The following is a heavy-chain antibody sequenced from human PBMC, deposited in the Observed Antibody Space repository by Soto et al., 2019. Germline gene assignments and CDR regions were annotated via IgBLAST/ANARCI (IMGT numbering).Heavy chain of an antibody. V-gene: IGHV4-39*01. D-gene: IGHD3-3*01. CDR1: GGSISSSSYY. CDR3: ASTLAQYYDFWSGSDDYYYYGMDV. Sequence: SETLSLTCTFSGGSISSSSYYWGWIRQPPGKGLEWIGSIYYSGSTYYNPSLKSRVTISVDTSKNQFSLKLSSVTAADTAVYYCASTLAQYYDFWSGSDDYYYYGMDVWGQGTTVTVS. CDR2: IYYSGST. J-gene: IGHJ6*02.